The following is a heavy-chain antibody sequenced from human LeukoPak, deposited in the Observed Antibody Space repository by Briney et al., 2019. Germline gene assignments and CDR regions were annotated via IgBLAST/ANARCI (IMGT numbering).Heavy chain of an antibody. J-gene: IGHJ5*02. Sequence: SETLSLTCTVSGGSISSYYWSWIRQPPGKGLEWIGYIYYSGSTNYNPSLKSRLTISLDTSKNQVSLRLSSVTAADTAVYHCARKDGDLWGQGTLVTVSS. CDR1: GGSISSYY. CDR2: IYYSGST. CDR3: ARKDGDL. V-gene: IGHV4-59*08.